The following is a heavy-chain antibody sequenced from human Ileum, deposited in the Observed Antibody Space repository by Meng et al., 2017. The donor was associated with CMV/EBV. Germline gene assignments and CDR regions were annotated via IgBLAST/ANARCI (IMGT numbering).Heavy chain of an antibody. CDR3: VNSDSGSYGGGDY. V-gene: IGHV1-46*01. J-gene: IGHJ4*02. CDR1: GYTLTTYY. Sequence: ASVKVSCKSSGYTLTTYYMHWVRQAPGQGLEWMGMINPGGTSTTYAQKFQGRVTITADKSTSTAYMELSSLRSEDTAVYYCVNSDSGSYGGGDYWGQGTLVTVSS. D-gene: IGHD1-26*01. CDR2: INPGGTST.